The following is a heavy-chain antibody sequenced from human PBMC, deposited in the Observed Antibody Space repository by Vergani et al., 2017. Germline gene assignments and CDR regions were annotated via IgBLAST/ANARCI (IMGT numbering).Heavy chain of an antibody. CDR1: GFTVSSNY. V-gene: IGHV3-53*01. Sequence: EVQLVESGGGLIQPGGSLRLSCAASGFTVSSNYMSWVRQAPGKGLEWVSVIYSVGSTYYADSVKGRFTISRDNSKNTLYLQMNSLRAEDTAVYYCARTIPTDTAMVDPFDYWGQGTLVTVSS. CDR3: ARTIPTDTAMVDPFDY. J-gene: IGHJ4*02. CDR2: IYSVGST. D-gene: IGHD5-18*01.